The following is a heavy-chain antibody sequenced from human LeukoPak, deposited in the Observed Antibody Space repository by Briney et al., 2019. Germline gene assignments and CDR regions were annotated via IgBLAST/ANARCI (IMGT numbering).Heavy chain of an antibody. Sequence: SETLPLTCAVYGGSFSGYYWSWIRQPPGKGLEWIGNIYDSGSTNYNPSLKSRVTISVDTSKNQFSLRLSSVTAADTAVYYCAKYSTSPYVTTRIGYWGQGTLVTVSS. CDR2: IYDSGST. CDR3: AKYSTSPYVTTRIGY. CDR1: GGSFSGYY. V-gene: IGHV4-59*01. J-gene: IGHJ4*02. D-gene: IGHD6-6*01.